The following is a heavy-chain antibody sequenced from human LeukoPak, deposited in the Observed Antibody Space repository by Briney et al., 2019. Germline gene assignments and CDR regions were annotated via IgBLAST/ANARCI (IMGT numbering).Heavy chain of an antibody. Sequence: SQTLSLTCAISGDRVSSNSAAWNWIRQSPSRGLEWLGRTYYRSKWYNDYAVSVKSRITINPDTSKNQFSLQLNSVTPEDTAVYFCARDLAGFGGYSYGMVDYWGQGTLVTVTS. J-gene: IGHJ4*02. CDR2: TYYRSKWYN. CDR1: GDRVSSNSAA. CDR3: ARDLAGFGGYSYGMVDY. D-gene: IGHD5-18*01. V-gene: IGHV6-1*01.